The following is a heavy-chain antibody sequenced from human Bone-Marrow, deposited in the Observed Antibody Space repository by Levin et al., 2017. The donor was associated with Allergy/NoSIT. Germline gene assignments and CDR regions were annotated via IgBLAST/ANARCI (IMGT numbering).Heavy chain of an antibody. CDR1: GFTFSNAW. V-gene: IGHV3-15*01. CDR3: TTEKYQLLCTFFAY. Sequence: PGGSLRLSCAASGFTFSNAWMSWVRQAPGKGLEWVGRIKSKTDGGTTDYAAPVKGRFTISRDDSKNTLYLQMNSLKTEDTAVYYCTTEKYQLLCTFFAYWGQGTLVTVSS. J-gene: IGHJ4*02. CDR2: IKSKTDGGTT. D-gene: IGHD2-2*01.